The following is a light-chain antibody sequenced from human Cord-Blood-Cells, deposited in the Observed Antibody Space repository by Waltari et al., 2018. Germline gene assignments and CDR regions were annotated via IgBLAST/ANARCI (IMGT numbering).Light chain of an antibody. CDR1: QSISSY. CDR3: QQSYSTPFT. J-gene: IGKJ3*01. CDR2: AAS. V-gene: IGKV1-39*01. Sequence: DIQMTQSPSSLSASVGDRVTITCRASQSISSYLNWYQQKPGKAPQLLIYAASSLQSWVPSRFSGSGSGTDFTLTISSLQPEDCATYYCQQSYSTPFTFGPGTKVDIK.